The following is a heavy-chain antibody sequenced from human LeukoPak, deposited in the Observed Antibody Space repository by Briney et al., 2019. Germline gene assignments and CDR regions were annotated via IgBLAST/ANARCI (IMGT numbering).Heavy chain of an antibody. CDR3: ARDHNYAFDN. CDR1: GFPFIEYS. J-gene: IGHJ4*02. D-gene: IGHD1-1*01. CDR2: IGIDSGNT. Sequence: GGSLRLSCSASGFPFIEYSMNWVRQAPGKGLEWISYIGIDSGNTKYAASVRGRFTISADKAKNSLYLQMNSLRVEDTAVYYCARDHNYAFDNWGQGTLVSVAS. V-gene: IGHV3-48*01.